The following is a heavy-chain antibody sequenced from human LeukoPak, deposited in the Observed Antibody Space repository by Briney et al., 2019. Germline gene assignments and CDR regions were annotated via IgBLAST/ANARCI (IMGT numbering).Heavy chain of an antibody. CDR2: IYSGGST. CDR3: AREGYCSGGSCYPDY. J-gene: IGHJ4*02. D-gene: IGHD2-15*01. Sequence: GGSLRLSCAASGFTVSSNYMSWVRQAPGKGLEWVSVIYSGGSTYYADSVKGRFTIPRDNSKNTLYLQMNSLRAEDTAVYYCAREGYCSGGSCYPDYWGQGTLVTVSS. CDR1: GFTVSSNY. V-gene: IGHV3-53*01.